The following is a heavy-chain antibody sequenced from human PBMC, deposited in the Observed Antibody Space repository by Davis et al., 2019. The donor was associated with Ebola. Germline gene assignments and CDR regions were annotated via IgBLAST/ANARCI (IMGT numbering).Heavy chain of an antibody. D-gene: IGHD5-18*01. V-gene: IGHV3-33*01. CDR2: IWYDGSNT. CDR1: GFTFSSYG. Sequence: GGSLRPSCAASGFTFSSYGMHWVRQAPGKGLEWVAVIWYDGSNTYYADSVKGRFTISRDNSKNTLYLQMNSLRAEDTAVYYCARINSYGDFDYWGQGTLVTVSS. CDR3: ARINSYGDFDY. J-gene: IGHJ4*02.